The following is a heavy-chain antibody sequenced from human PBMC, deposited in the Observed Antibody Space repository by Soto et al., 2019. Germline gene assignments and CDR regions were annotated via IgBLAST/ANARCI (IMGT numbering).Heavy chain of an antibody. J-gene: IGHJ3*02. Sequence: ASVKVSCKASGGTFSSYTISWVRQAPGQGLEWMGRIIPILGIANYAQKFQSRVTITADKSTSTAYMELSSLRSEDTAVYYCARDPDVVVPAATRDAFDIWGQGTMVTVSS. CDR3: ARDPDVVVPAATRDAFDI. D-gene: IGHD2-2*01. V-gene: IGHV1-69*04. CDR2: IIPILGIA. CDR1: GGTFSSYT.